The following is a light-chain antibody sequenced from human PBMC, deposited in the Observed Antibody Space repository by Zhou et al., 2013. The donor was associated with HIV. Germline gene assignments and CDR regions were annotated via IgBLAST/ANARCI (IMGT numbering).Light chain of an antibody. V-gene: IGKV1-5*02. CDR3: QQYKSFLLS. Sequence: IQMTQSPSIVSASLGVRVTIICRANETVGRSLAWYQQKRGKAPTLVIYETSILDKGVPSRFAGSGSGTVFTLTITSLQPDDLGTYFCQQYKSFLLSFGGGTKVDIK. CDR1: ETVGRS. J-gene: IGKJ4*01. CDR2: ETS.